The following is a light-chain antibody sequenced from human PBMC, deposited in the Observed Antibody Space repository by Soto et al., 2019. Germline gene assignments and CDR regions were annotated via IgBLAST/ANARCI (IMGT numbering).Light chain of an antibody. CDR3: QQYGSSPPIT. Sequence: EIVLTQSPGTLSLSPGERATLSCRASQTVTRSYLAWYQHKPGQAPRLLISGISRRAPGIPDRFSGSGSGTDFTLTISRLEPEDFAVYYCQQYGSSPPITFGQGTRLEI. V-gene: IGKV3-20*01. J-gene: IGKJ5*01. CDR2: GIS. CDR1: QTVTRSY.